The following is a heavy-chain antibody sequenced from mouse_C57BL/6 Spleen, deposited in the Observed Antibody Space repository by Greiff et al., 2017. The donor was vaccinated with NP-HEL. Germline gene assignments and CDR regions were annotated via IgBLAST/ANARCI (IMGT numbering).Heavy chain of an antibody. J-gene: IGHJ1*03. CDR1: GYTFTSYW. D-gene: IGHD1-1*01. V-gene: IGHV1-64*01. CDR3: ARLYYGSLWYFDV. CDR2: IHPNSGST. Sequence: QVQLQQSGAELVKPGASVKLSCKASGYTFTSYWMHWVKQRPGQGLEWIGMIHPNSGSTNYNEKFKSKATLTVDKSSSTAYMQLSSLTSEDSAVYYCARLYYGSLWYFDVWGTGTTVTVSS.